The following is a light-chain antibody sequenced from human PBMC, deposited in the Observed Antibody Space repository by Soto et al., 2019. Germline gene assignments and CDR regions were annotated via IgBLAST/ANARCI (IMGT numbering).Light chain of an antibody. CDR2: GTS. CDR3: QQYKTYPT. J-gene: IGKJ4*01. V-gene: IGKV1D-16*01. Sequence: DIQMTQSPSSLSASVGDRVTITCRASQNIDTSLAWYQQKSDKAPKSLIYGTSSLQSGVPSRFRGSGSGTDFTLTISTLQTEDFATYYCQQYKTYPTVGGGTKVEIK. CDR1: QNIDTS.